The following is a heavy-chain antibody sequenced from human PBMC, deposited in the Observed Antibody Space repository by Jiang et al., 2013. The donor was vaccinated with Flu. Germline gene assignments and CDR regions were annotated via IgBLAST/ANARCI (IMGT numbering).Heavy chain of an antibody. CDR1: GGSISNYY. D-gene: IGHD3-10*01. J-gene: IGHJ2*01. Sequence: GPGLVKPSETLSLTCTVSGGSISNYYWSWIRQPPGRGLEWIGYIYYTENRNYNPSLKSRVTISVDTSKNQFSLKLSSVTAADTAVYYCARRGSLEVGDANWYFDVWGRGTLVDVSS. CDR2: IYYTENR. CDR3: ARRGSLEVGDANWYFDV. V-gene: IGHV4-59*08.